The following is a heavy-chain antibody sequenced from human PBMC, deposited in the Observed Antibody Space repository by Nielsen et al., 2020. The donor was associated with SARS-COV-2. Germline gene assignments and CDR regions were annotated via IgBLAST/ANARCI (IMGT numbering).Heavy chain of an antibody. CDR3: ARVDGVARLYYMDV. CDR1: GFTFSSYA. V-gene: IGHV3-30*14. J-gene: IGHJ6*03. Sequence: GESLKISCAASGFTFSSYAMHWVRQAPGKGLEWVAVISYDGSNKYYADSVKGRFTISRDNSKNTLYLQMNSLRAEDTAVYYCARVDGVARLYYMDVWGKGTTVTVSS. D-gene: IGHD2-15*01. CDR2: ISYDGSNK.